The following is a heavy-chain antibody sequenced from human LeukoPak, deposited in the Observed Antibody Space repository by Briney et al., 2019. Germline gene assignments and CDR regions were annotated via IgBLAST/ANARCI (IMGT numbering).Heavy chain of an antibody. Sequence: GGSLRLSCAASGFTFSSYWMHWVRQAPGKGLEWVAVISYDGSNKYYADSVKGRFTISRDNSKNTLYLQMNSLRAEDTAVYYCAKVWSRDAFDIWGQGTMVTVSS. CDR2: ISYDGSNK. D-gene: IGHD2-8*02. CDR1: GFTFSSYW. CDR3: AKVWSRDAFDI. J-gene: IGHJ3*02. V-gene: IGHV3-30*18.